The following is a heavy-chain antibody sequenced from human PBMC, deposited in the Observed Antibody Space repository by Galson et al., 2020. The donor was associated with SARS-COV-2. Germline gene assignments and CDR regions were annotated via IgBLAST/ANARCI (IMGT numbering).Heavy chain of an antibody. Sequence: GESLKISCKVSGYTLTELSMHWVRQAPGKGLEWMGGFDPEDGETIYAQKFQGRVTMTEDTCTDTAYMELSSLRSEDTAVYYCATNLPSTVTTYYYYMDVWGKGTTVTVSS. V-gene: IGHV1-24*01. CDR3: ATNLPSTVTTYYYYMDV. D-gene: IGHD4-4*01. CDR1: GYTLTELS. CDR2: FDPEDGET. J-gene: IGHJ6*03.